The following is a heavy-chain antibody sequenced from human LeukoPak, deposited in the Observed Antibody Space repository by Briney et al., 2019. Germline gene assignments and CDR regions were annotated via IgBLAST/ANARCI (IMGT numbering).Heavy chain of an antibody. V-gene: IGHV4-39*01. CDR1: GASISGSGYY. J-gene: IGHJ2*01. Sequence: SETLSLTCAVSGASISGSGYYLGWIRQPPGKGLEWIGNIYYTGSTYYNASLQSRVTISIDMSKNQFSLKLSSVTAADTAVYYCARQSVTAVYWYFDLWNRGTLVTVSS. CDR2: IYYTGST. D-gene: IGHD2-21*02. CDR3: ARQSVTAVYWYFDL.